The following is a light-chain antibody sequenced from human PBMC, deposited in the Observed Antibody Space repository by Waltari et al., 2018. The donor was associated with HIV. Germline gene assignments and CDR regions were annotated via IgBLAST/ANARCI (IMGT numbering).Light chain of an antibody. J-gene: IGKJ3*01. CDR1: QSVNTK. CDR3: QQYHQWPPRLP. V-gene: IGKV3-15*01. Sequence: LVMTQSPVTLSVSPGERVTLSCRASQSVNTKLAWYQQNPGQAPRLLIFGASTRATGVPARFSGSGSGTEFTLTISSLQSEDVAVYYCQQYHQWPPRLPFGPGTKVEIK. CDR2: GAS.